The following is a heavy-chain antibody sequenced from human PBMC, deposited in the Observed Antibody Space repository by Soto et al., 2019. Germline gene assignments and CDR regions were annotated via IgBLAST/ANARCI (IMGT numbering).Heavy chain of an antibody. V-gene: IGHV3-11*01. J-gene: IGHJ4*02. CDR1: GYTFSDYY. CDR2: IDTSGTKI. D-gene: IGHD3-3*01. Sequence: QVQLVESGGDLVKPGGSLRLSCAASGYTFSDYYMCWIRQAPGKGLEWISYIDTSGTKIYYADSVKGRLTITRDNAKNSLYLEMNSLRDEDTAVYYWASHYDMWSGYLSPVYYWGQGTLVTVSS. CDR3: ASHYDMWSGYLSPVYY.